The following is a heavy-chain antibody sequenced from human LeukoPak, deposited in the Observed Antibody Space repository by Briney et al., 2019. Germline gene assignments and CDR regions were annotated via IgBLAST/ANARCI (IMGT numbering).Heavy chain of an antibody. CDR2: IYYSGTT. D-gene: IGHD1-1*01. V-gene: IGHV4-59*01. J-gene: IGHJ4*02. CDR1: GGSISSYY. CDR3: ARDLTGETYYFDY. Sequence: SETLSLTCTVSGGSISSYYWSWIRQPPGKGLEWIWDIYYSGTTNSNSSLKSGVAISVDTSKNQFSLKLTSVTAADTAVYYCARDLTGETYYFDYWGQGTLVTVSS.